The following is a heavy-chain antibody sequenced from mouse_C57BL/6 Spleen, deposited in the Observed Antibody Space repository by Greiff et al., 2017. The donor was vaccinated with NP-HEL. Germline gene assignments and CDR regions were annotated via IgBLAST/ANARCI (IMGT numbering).Heavy chain of an antibody. Sequence: QVQLQQPGAELVMPGASVKLSCKASGYTFTSYWMHWVKQRPGQGLEWIGEIDPSDSYTNYNQKFKGKSTLTVDKSSSTAYMQLSSLTSEDSAVYYCGLTGTKEDYFDYWGQGTTLTVSS. J-gene: IGHJ2*01. D-gene: IGHD4-1*01. CDR3: GLTGTKEDYFDY. CDR1: GYTFTSYW. CDR2: IDPSDSYT. V-gene: IGHV1-69*01.